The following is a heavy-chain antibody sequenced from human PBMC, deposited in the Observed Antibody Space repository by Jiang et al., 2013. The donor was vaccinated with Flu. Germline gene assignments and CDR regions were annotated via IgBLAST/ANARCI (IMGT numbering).Heavy chain of an antibody. CDR1: GFSLSTSGMC. Sequence: KPTQTLTLTCTFSGFSLSTSGMCVSWIRQPPGKALEWLALIDWDDDKYYSTSLKTRLTISKDTSKNQVVLTMTNMDPVDTATYYCARMVPTVTTSSHYWYFDLWGRGTLVTVSS. J-gene: IGHJ2*01. D-gene: IGHD4-17*01. V-gene: IGHV2-70*01. CDR2: IDWDDDK. CDR3: ARMVPTVTTSSHYWYFDL.